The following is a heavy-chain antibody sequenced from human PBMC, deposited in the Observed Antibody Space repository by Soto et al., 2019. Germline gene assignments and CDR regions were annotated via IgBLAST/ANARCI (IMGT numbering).Heavy chain of an antibody. Sequence: PGGSLRLSCAASGFTFSSYSMNWVRQAPGKGLEWVGRIKSKTDGGTTDYAAPVKGRFTISRDDSKNTLYLQMNSLKTEDTAVYYCTTDPPYYDIPASMDVSGQGTTVTVSS. D-gene: IGHD3-9*01. CDR2: IKSKTDGGTT. CDR3: TTDPPYYDIPASMDV. CDR1: GFTFSSYS. J-gene: IGHJ6*02. V-gene: IGHV3-15*07.